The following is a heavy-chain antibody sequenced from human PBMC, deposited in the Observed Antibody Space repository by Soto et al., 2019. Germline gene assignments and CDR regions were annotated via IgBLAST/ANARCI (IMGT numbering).Heavy chain of an antibody. V-gene: IGHV1-2*02. J-gene: IGHJ3*02. D-gene: IGHD3-22*01. CDR1: GYTFTGYY. Sequence: GASVKVSCKASGYTFTGYYMHWVRQAPGQGLEWMGWINPNSGGTNYAQKFQGRVTMTRDTSISTAYMELSRLRSDDTAVYYCARVISSGYYHGAFDICGQGTMVTVSS. CDR2: INPNSGGT. CDR3: ARVISSGYYHGAFDI.